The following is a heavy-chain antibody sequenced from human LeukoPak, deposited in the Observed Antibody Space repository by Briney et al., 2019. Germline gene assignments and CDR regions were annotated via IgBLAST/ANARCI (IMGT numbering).Heavy chain of an antibody. CDR2: ISSSGSTI. V-gene: IGHV3-11*04. J-gene: IGHJ4*02. CDR3: ARDPTYYLRYGYFDS. Sequence: GGSLRLSCAASGFTFSDYYMSWIRQAPGKGLEWVSCISSSGSTIYYADSVKGRFTISRDNAKNSLYLQMNSLRAEDTAVYYCARDPTYYLRYGYFDSWGQGTLVTVSS. CDR1: GFTFSDYY. D-gene: IGHD1-26*01.